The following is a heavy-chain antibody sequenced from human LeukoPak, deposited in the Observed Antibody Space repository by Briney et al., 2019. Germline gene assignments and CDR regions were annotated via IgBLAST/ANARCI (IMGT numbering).Heavy chain of an antibody. Sequence: TGGSLRLSCAASGFTFNSHWMNWVRQAPGKGLEWVGIINQDGGTIGYGDSVKGRFTISRDSSKNTLYLQMNSLRAEDTAVYYCAKVSGGGLYYDGMDVWGQGTTVTVPS. J-gene: IGHJ6*02. D-gene: IGHD1-14*01. V-gene: IGHV3-7*03. CDR2: INQDGGTI. CDR3: AKVSGGGLYYDGMDV. CDR1: GFTFNSHW.